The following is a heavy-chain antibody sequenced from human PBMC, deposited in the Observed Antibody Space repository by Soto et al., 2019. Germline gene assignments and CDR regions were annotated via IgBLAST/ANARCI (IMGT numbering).Heavy chain of an antibody. Sequence: SETLSLTCTVSGGSISSYYWSWIRQPPGKGLEWIGYIYYSGSTNYNPSLKSRVTISVDTSKNQFSLKLSSVTAADTAVYYCARMGRYSSGWPDYWGQGTLVTVSS. CDR2: IYYSGST. V-gene: IGHV4-59*08. CDR3: ARMGRYSSGWPDY. D-gene: IGHD6-19*01. J-gene: IGHJ4*02. CDR1: GGSISSYY.